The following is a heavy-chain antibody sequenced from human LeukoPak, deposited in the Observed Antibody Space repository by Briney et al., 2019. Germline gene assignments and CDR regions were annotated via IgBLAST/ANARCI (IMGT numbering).Heavy chain of an antibody. J-gene: IGHJ4*02. Sequence: ASVKVSCKASGYTFTSYGISWVRQAPGQGLQWRGWISGYNGNTNYAQKFQGRVTMTTDPSTNTAYMELRSLRFDDTAVYYCGRDWGYRDSGSYSDYWGQGTLVTVSS. D-gene: IGHD3-10*01. V-gene: IGHV1-18*04. CDR3: GRDWGYRDSGSYSDY. CDR2: ISGYNGNT. CDR1: GYTFTSYG.